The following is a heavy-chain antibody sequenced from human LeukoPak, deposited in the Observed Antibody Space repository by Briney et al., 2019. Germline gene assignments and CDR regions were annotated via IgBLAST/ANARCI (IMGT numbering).Heavy chain of an antibody. CDR1: GFTFSSYE. J-gene: IGHJ6*03. V-gene: IGHV3-7*01. CDR3: ARGHYYMDV. Sequence: GGSLRLSCAASGFTFSSYEMNWVRQAPGKGLEWVANIKQDGSEKYYVDSVKGRFTIPRDNAENSLYLQMNSLRAEDTAVYYCARGHYYMDVWGKGTAVTVSS. CDR2: IKQDGSEK.